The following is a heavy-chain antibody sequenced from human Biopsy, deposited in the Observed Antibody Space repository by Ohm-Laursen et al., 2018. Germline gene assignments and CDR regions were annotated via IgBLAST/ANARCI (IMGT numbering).Heavy chain of an antibody. J-gene: IGHJ2*01. D-gene: IGHD5-24*01. Sequence: GTLSFTCTVSGGPIDSYYWSWIRQPPGKALEWIGYIYFTGRTSYNSSLKSRVTMSVNTSKKQFSQRLSSVTAADTAVYYCASAGYNPDWNFDLWGRGTRVTVSS. V-gene: IGHV4-59*12. CDR2: IYFTGRT. CDR3: ASAGYNPDWNFDL. CDR1: GGPIDSYY.